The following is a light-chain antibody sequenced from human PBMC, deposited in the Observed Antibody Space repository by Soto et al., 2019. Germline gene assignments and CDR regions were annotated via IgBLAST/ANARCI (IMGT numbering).Light chain of an antibody. V-gene: IGKV3-20*01. CDR2: HTS. J-gene: IGKJ2*01. CDR3: HQYDNAPQT. Sequence: ETVLTQSPGTLSLSPGERSTLSCRASQSVGGSLAWYQQRPGQAPRLLVYHTSNRATGIPDRFSASGSGTDFTLTISRLEPEDFAVYYCHQYDNAPQTFGQGTKVDIK. CDR1: QSVGGS.